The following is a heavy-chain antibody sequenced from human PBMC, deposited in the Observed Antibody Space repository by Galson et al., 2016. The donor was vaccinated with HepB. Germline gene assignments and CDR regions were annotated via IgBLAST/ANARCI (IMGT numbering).Heavy chain of an antibody. Sequence: PALVKPTQTLTLTCTFSGFSLSTSGVGVGWIRQPPGKALEWLAVIYWNDDKHYSPSLMNRLTIAKDTSKSQVVLTMTNMDPVDTATYYCAHPPVRDYDFWGGFSSGRDYLDYWGQGTLVTVSS. V-gene: IGHV2-5*01. CDR3: AHPPVRDYDFWGGFSSGRDYLDY. CDR1: GFSLSTSGVG. D-gene: IGHD3-3*01. J-gene: IGHJ4*02. CDR2: IYWNDDK.